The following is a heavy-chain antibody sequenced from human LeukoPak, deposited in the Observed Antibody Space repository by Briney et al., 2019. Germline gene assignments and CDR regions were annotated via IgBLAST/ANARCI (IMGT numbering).Heavy chain of an antibody. CDR2: ISDGGDTT. CDR3: AKTQGFFDH. V-gene: IGHV3-23*01. J-gene: IGHJ4*02. Sequence: GGSLRLSCAASGFTFSNNGMTWVRQAPGKGMEWVTGISDGGDTTYDAGSVKGRFTVSRDNSKNILYLQMNSLRAEDTAIYYCAKTQGFFDHWGQGSLITVSS. CDR1: GFTFSNNG.